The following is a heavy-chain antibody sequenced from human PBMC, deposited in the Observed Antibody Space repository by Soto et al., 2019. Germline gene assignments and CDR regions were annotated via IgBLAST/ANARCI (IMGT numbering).Heavy chain of an antibody. CDR1: VGSISSSSYY. CDR3: ARAYYDILTGYYSWIRAPQNWFDP. V-gene: IGHV4-39*01. J-gene: IGHJ5*02. Sequence: SETLSLSCAVSVGSISSSSYYWGWTRHPPGKGLEWIGSIYYSGSTYYNPSLKSRVTISVDTSKNQFSLKLSSVTAADTAVYYCARAYYDILTGYYSWIRAPQNWFDPWGQGTLVTVSS. CDR2: IYYSGST. D-gene: IGHD3-9*01.